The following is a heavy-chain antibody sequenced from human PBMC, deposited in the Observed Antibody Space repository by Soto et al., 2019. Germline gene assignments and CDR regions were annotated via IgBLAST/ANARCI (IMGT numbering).Heavy chain of an antibody. Sequence: QVQLVQSGDEVKKPGASVKVSCKASGYIFVNYGIAWVRQAPGQGLEWMGWISPYTGNTDSASKVQGRLTMTTDTATSTAYMDLGRLTSYEAAVYYCAKVDNYVTTTPHDVWGQRATVTVSS. CDR3: AKVDNYVTTTPHDV. CDR2: ISPYTGNT. J-gene: IGHJ6*01. CDR1: GYIFVNYG. D-gene: IGHD3-16*01. V-gene: IGHV1-18*01.